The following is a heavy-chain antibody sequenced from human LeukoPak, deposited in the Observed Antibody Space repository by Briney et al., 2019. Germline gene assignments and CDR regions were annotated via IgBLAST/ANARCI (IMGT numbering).Heavy chain of an antibody. CDR1: RFSFSRFA. V-gene: IGHV3-23*01. CDR2: ISDSGGRI. D-gene: IGHD3-22*01. Sequence: GGSLRLSCAASRFSFSRFAMSGVRQAPGKGLEWVSAISDSGGRINYADSVKGRFTISRDNSKNTLYLQMNSLRAEDTAVYYCAKKTWDSSAWYFFDYWGQGTLVTVSS. J-gene: IGHJ4*02. CDR3: AKKTWDSSAWYFFDY.